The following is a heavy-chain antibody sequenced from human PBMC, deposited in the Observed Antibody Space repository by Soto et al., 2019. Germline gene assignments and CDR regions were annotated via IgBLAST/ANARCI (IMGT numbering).Heavy chain of an antibody. D-gene: IGHD3-16*01. Sequence: PGGSLRLSCAASGFTFSDYYMSWIRQAPGKGLEWVSYISSSSSYTNYADSVKGRFTISRDNAKNSLYLQMNSLRAEDTALYYCVRQQYDFLVDPWGQGTLVTVSS. CDR2: ISSSSSYT. CDR3: VRQQYDFLVDP. CDR1: GFTFSDYY. J-gene: IGHJ5*02. V-gene: IGHV3-11*06.